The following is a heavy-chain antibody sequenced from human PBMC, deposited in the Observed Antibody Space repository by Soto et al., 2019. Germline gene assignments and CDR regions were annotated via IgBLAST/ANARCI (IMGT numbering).Heavy chain of an antibody. CDR2: ISAYNGNT. V-gene: IGHV1-18*01. J-gene: IGHJ6*02. CDR3: ARDRSTGTTSYYYYGMDV. D-gene: IGHD1-7*01. CDR1: GYTFTSYS. Sequence: QVQLVQSGAEVKKPGASVKVSCKASGYTFTSYSISWVRQAPGQGLEWMGSISAYNGNTNYAQKLQGRVTMTTDTSTSTAYMELRSLRSDDTAVYYCARDRSTGTTSYYYYGMDVWGQGTTVTVSS.